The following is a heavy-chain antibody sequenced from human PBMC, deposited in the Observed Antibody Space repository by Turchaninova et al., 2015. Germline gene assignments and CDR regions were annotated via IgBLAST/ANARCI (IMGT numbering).Heavy chain of an antibody. D-gene: IGHD1-1*01. CDR1: GGSFRDYY. Sequence: QVQLQQWGAGLLKPSETLSLTCGGYGGSFRDYYWRWTRQAPGKGLEWVGEIHPRVSTHYNPTLESRVTISADTSKNQFSLKLNSVTAADTAIYYCSRGLDNYKGGLHWGQGTLVTVSS. J-gene: IGHJ1*01. CDR3: SRGLDNYKGGLH. CDR2: IHPRVST. V-gene: IGHV4-34*02.